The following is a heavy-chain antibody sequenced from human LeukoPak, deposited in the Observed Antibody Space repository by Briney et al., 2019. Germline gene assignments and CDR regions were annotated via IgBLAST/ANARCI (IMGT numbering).Heavy chain of an antibody. CDR2: ISWNSGSI. Sequence: PGRSLRLSCAASGFTFEDYAMHWVRQAPGKGLEWVPGISWNSGSIGYADSVKGRFTISRDNAKNSLYLQINSLRAEDTALYYCAKDSSGVQRWLQSRFDPWGQGTLVTVSS. CDR3: AKDSSGVQRWLQSRFDP. V-gene: IGHV3-9*01. D-gene: IGHD5-24*01. CDR1: GFTFEDYA. J-gene: IGHJ5*02.